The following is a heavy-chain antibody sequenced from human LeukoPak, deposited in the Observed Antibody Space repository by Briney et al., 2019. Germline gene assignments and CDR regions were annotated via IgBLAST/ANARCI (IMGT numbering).Heavy chain of an antibody. J-gene: IGHJ4*02. CDR1: GGSTSSYY. D-gene: IGHD3-10*01. V-gene: IGHV4-59*01. CDR3: ASSPYYYGSGRSPPTY. Sequence: PSETLSLTCTVSGGSTSSYYWSWIRQPPGKGLEWIGYIYYSGSTNYNPSLKSRVTISVDTSKNQFSLKLSSVTAADTAVYYCASSPYYYGSGRSPPTYWGQGTLVTVSS. CDR2: IYYSGST.